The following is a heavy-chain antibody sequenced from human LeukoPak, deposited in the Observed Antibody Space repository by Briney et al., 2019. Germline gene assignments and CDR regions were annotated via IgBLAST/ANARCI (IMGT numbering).Heavy chain of an antibody. D-gene: IGHD3-3*01. CDR2: TYYSGRT. V-gene: IGHV4-39*01. CDR3: AGHGVRYPYYFDD. Sequence: AETLSLTCTVSGGSFSSSRYHWGWLRQPPGMGLEWLGSTYYSGRTYYNPFLKSRVTISVDTSKNQFSLKLRSVPAADAAVYYCAGHGVRYPYYFDDWGQGTLVTVSS. J-gene: IGHJ4*02. CDR1: GGSFSSSRYH.